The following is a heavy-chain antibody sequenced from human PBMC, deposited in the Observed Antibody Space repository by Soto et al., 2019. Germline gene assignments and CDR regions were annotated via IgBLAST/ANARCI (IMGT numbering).Heavy chain of an antibody. Sequence: GASVKVSCRASGYTYTSYYMHWVRQAPGQGLEWVGIINPSGGSTSYAQKFQGRVTMTRDTSTSTVYMELSSLRSEDTAVYYCARGDYDFWSGSAADYYGVDVWGQGTTVTVPS. V-gene: IGHV1-46*01. CDR2: INPSGGST. D-gene: IGHD3-3*01. CDR1: GYTYTSYY. J-gene: IGHJ6*02. CDR3: ARGDYDFWSGSAADYYGVDV.